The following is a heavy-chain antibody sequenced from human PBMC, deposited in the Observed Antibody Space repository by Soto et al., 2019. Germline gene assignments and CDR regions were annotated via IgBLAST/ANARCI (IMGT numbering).Heavy chain of an antibody. Sequence: SETLSLTCTVSGGSISSYYWSWIRQTPGKGLEWIGYIYYSGSTNYNPSLKSRVTISVDTSKNQFSLKLSSVTAADTAVYYCARFEGDVVVVAATMGYYYGMDVWGQGTTVTVSS. V-gene: IGHV4-59*01. D-gene: IGHD2-15*01. CDR2: IYYSGST. J-gene: IGHJ6*02. CDR3: ARFEGDVVVVAATMGYYYGMDV. CDR1: GGSISSYY.